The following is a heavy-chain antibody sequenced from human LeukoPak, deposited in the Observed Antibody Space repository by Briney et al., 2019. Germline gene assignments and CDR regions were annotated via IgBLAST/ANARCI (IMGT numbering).Heavy chain of an antibody. V-gene: IGHV4-61*09. D-gene: IGHD5-18*01. CDR3: ARGKYSYGYNPFDY. J-gene: IGHJ4*02. Sequence: SETLSLTCTVSGDSMNSGSYFWNWIRQPAGKGLEFIGHIYSSGSTHYNPSLKSRVTISVDTSKNQISLKLSSMTAADTAVYYCARGKYSYGYNPFDYWGQGTLVTVSS. CDR1: GDSMNSGSYF. CDR2: IYSSGST.